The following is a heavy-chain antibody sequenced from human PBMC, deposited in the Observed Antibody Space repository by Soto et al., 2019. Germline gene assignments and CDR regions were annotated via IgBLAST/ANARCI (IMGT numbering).Heavy chain of an antibody. D-gene: IGHD2-2*02. Sequence: ASVKVSCKASGYTFITYAMHWVRQAPGQRPEWMGWINAGNGNTKYSQKFQGRVTITRDTSASTAYMELSSLRSEDTAVYYCARDMGYCSGTNCYNPLVDHWGQGTLVTVSS. V-gene: IGHV1-3*01. CDR2: INAGNGNT. J-gene: IGHJ4*02. CDR1: GYTFITYA. CDR3: ARDMGYCSGTNCYNPLVDH.